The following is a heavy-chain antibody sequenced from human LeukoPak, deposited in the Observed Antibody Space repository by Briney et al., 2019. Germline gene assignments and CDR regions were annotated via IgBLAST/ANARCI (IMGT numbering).Heavy chain of an antibody. J-gene: IGHJ4*02. V-gene: IGHV3-23*01. CDR2: ISRGGDVT. Sequence: PGGSLRLSCAASGFTFSSYAMGWVRQAPGKGLEWVSLISRGGDVTYYADSVKGRFTISRDSSKNTLYLQMHSLRAEDTAVYYCAARPGEVAVPYNYWGQGTLVTVSS. D-gene: IGHD2-15*01. CDR1: GFTFSSYA. CDR3: AARPGEVAVPYNY.